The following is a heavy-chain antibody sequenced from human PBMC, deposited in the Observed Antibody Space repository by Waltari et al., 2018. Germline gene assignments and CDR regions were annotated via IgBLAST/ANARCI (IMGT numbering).Heavy chain of an antibody. CDR3: VMYSSSFLGDC. J-gene: IGHJ4*02. D-gene: IGHD6-13*01. CDR1: GFIFNNYW. Sequence: EVQLVESGGGLVQPGGSLRLSCAASGFIFNNYWMHWVRQAPGKGLVSVSHINTDGSITNYADSVKGRFTISRDNAKNTPFLQMNSLRAEDTAVYYCVMYSSSFLGDCWGQGTLVTVSS. CDR2: INTDGSIT. V-gene: IGHV3-74*01.